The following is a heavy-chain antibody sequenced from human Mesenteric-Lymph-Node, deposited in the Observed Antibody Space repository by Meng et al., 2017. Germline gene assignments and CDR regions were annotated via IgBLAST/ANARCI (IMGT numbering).Heavy chain of an antibody. V-gene: IGHV4-30-4*01. CDR3: ARDRTTGRYFDY. D-gene: IGHD4-11*01. Sequence: QWHMREPGPGLLKPSPTPSLTCTVSGGSISSGDYYWSWIRQPPGKGLEWIGYIYYSGSTYYNPSLKSRVTISVDTSKNQFSLKLSSVTAADTAVYYCARDRTTGRYFDYWGQGTLVTVSS. CDR1: GGSISSGDYY. J-gene: IGHJ4*02. CDR2: IYYSGST.